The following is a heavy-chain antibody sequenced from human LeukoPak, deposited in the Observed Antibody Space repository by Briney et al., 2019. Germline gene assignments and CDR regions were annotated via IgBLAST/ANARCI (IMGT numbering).Heavy chain of an antibody. J-gene: IGHJ5*02. D-gene: IGHD1-7*01. Sequence: GGSLRLSCAASGFTFSSYSMNWVPQAPGKGREWVSYISSSSSTIYYADSVKGRFTISRDNAKNSLYLQMNSLRDEDTAVYYCARDGGLELRYDGFDPWGQGTLVTVSS. CDR3: ARDGGLELRYDGFDP. V-gene: IGHV3-48*02. CDR2: ISSSSSTI. CDR1: GFTFSSYS.